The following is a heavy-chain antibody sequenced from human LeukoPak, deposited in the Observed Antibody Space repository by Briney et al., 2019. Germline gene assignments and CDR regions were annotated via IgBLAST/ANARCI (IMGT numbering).Heavy chain of an antibody. V-gene: IGHV3-23*01. J-gene: IGHJ3*02. CDR3: ARSAPFYMVREPCVDAFDI. D-gene: IGHD3-10*01. CDR1: GFTFSSYA. Sequence: PGGSLRLSCAASGFTFSSYAMSWVRQAPGKGLEWVSAISGSGGSTYYADSVKGRFTISRDNSKNTLYLQMNSLRAEDTAVYYCARSAPFYMVREPCVDAFDIWGQGTMVTVSS. CDR2: ISGSGGST.